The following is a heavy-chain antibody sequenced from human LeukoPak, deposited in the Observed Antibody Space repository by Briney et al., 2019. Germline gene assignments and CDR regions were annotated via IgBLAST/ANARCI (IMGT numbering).Heavy chain of an antibody. V-gene: IGHV3-23*01. D-gene: IGHD3-16*01. CDR2: ISSSGGST. CDR3: ARAVGPFDI. CDR1: GFTFSSYP. Sequence: PGGSLRLSCAASGFTFSSYPMSWVRQAPGKGLEWVSTISSSGGSTHYADSVKGRFTISRDNSKNTLYLQMNSLRAEDTAVYYCARAVGPFDIWGQGTIVIVSS. J-gene: IGHJ3*02.